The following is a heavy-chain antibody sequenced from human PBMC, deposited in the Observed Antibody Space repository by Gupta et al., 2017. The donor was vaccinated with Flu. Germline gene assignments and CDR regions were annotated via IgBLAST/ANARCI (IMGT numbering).Heavy chain of an antibody. D-gene: IGHD2-15*01. CDR3: ARVVVGSNAMDV. J-gene: IGHJ6*02. CDR1: GLSLHTGGLG. Sequence: QITLRESGPTLLKPTQTLTLTCTVSGLSLHTGGLGVGWVRQPPGKALEWLALIYWNDEKRYSPSLKSSLTITKDTSKNQVVLTLTNMDPVHTGTYYCARVVVGSNAMDVWGPGTTVTVSS. CDR2: IYWNDEK. V-gene: IGHV2-5*04.